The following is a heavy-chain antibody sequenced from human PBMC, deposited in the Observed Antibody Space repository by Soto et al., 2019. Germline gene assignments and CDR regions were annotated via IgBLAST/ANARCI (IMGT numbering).Heavy chain of an antibody. V-gene: IGHV3-48*01. D-gene: IGHD1-26*01. J-gene: IGHJ3*02. CDR2: ISSSSSTI. CDR1: GFTFSSYS. CDR3: ARARVYFHDAFDI. Sequence: GESLKISCAASGFTFSSYSMNWVRQAPGKGLEWVSYISSSSSTIYYADSVKGRFTISRDNAKNSLYLQMNSLRAEDTAVYYCARARVYFHDAFDIWGQGTMVTVSS.